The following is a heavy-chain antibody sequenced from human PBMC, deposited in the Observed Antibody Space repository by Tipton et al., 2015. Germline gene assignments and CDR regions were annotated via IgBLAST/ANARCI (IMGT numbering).Heavy chain of an antibody. Sequence: TLSLTCTVSGDSISSGGYYWSWSRQHPGKGLEWLGYSYYSGSTYYNPPLKSRLTISVDMPKNQFSLKLSSVTAADTAVYYCARVPFDYFDYWGQGILVTVSS. V-gene: IGHV4-31*03. J-gene: IGHJ4*02. CDR2: SYYSGST. CDR3: ARVPFDYFDY. CDR1: GDSISSGGYY.